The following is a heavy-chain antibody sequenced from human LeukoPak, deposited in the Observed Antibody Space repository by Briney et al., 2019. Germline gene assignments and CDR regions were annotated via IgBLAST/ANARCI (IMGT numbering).Heavy chain of an antibody. J-gene: IGHJ6*03. V-gene: IGHV1-24*01. CDR3: ATRRRITIFGVVTPYYYYYMDV. CDR2: FDPEDGET. Sequence: ASVKVSCKVSGYTLTELSMHWVRQAPGKGLEWMGGFDPEDGETIYAQKFQGRVTMTEDTSTDTAYMELSSLRSEDTAVYYCATRRRITIFGVVTPYYYYYMDVWGKGPRSPSP. CDR1: GYTLTELS. D-gene: IGHD3-3*01.